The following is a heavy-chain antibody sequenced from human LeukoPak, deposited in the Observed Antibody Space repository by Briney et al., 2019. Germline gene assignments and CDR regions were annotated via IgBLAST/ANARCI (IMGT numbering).Heavy chain of an antibody. Sequence: SVKVSCKASGGTFSSYAISWVRQAPGQGLEWMGGIIPIFGTANYAQKFQGRVTITADESTNTAYMELSSLRSEDTAVYYCARDRLSGGVMPDDYWGQGTLVTVSS. V-gene: IGHV1-69*01. D-gene: IGHD3-16*01. J-gene: IGHJ4*02. CDR1: GGTFSSYA. CDR2: IIPIFGTA. CDR3: ARDRLSGGVMPDDY.